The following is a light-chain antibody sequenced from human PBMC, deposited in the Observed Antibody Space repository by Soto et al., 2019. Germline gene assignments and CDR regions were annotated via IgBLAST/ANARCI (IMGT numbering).Light chain of an antibody. CDR1: SSNIGSHT. Sequence: QSVLTQPPSASGTPGQRVTISCSGSSSNIGSHTVNWYQQLPGTAPRLLIYNTYYRPSGVPDRFSGSKSGTSASLAISGLQSEDEADYYGAAWDDSLNGVVFGGGTQLTVL. CDR3: AAWDDSLNGVV. V-gene: IGLV1-44*01. J-gene: IGLJ2*01. CDR2: NTY.